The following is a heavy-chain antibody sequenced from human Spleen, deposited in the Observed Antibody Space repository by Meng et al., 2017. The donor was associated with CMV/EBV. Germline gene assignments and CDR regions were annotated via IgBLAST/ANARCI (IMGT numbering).Heavy chain of an antibody. D-gene: IGHD1-20*01. V-gene: IGHV3-74*01. J-gene: IGHJ4*02. CDR3: ARVWYNWNDFDY. CDR2: INSDGSSA. Sequence: SCATAGFTFSSNWMHWVRQAPGKGLVWVSRINSDGSSANYADSVKGRFTISRDNAKNTLYLQMNSLRAEDTAVYYCARVWYNWNDFDYWGQGTLVTVSS. CDR1: GFTFSSNW.